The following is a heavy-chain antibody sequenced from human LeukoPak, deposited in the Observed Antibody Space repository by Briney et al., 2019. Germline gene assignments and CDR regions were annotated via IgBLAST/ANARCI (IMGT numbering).Heavy chain of an antibody. CDR1: GFTFSSYA. V-gene: IGHV3-30-3*01. Sequence: GGSLRLSCAASGFTFSSYAMHWVRQAPGKGLEWVAVISYDGSNKYYADSVKGRFTIPRDNSKNTLYLQMNSLRAEDTAVYYCARDEVGVWGSYPHWGQGTLVTVSS. D-gene: IGHD3-16*02. J-gene: IGHJ4*02. CDR3: ARDEVGVWGSYPH. CDR2: ISYDGSNK.